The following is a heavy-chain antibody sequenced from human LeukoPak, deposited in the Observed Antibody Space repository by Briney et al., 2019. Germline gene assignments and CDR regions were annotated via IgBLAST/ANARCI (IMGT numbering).Heavy chain of an antibody. J-gene: IGHJ4*02. CDR2: ISSNGRTT. CDR1: GFTFSSYA. V-gene: IGHV3-64*03. D-gene: IGHD3-22*01. Sequence: GRSLRLSCSASGFTFSSYAMHWVRQAPGKGLEYVSAISSNGRTTYYADSLKGRFTISRDNSKNTLYLQMSSLRAEDTAVYYCVKGAEAFCDSKSDYWGQGTLLTVSS. CDR3: VKGAEAFCDSKSDY.